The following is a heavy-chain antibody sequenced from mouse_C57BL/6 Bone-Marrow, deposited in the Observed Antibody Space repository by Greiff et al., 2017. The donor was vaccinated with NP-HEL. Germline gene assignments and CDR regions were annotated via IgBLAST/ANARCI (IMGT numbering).Heavy chain of an antibody. CDR3: ARKAGYYYGYFDY. V-gene: IGHV1-78*01. Sequence: QVQLQQSDAELVKPGASVKISCTVSGYTFTDHTIHWMKQRPEQGLEWIGYIYPRDGSTKYNEKFKGKATLTADNSSSTAYMQLNSLTSEDSAVYFCARKAGYYYGYFDYWGQGTTLTVSS. CDR2: IYPRDGST. J-gene: IGHJ2*01. CDR1: GYTFTDHT. D-gene: IGHD1-1*01.